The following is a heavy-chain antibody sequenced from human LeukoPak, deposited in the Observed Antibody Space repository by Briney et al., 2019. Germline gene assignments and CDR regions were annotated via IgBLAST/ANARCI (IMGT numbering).Heavy chain of an antibody. D-gene: IGHD2-15*01. J-gene: IGHJ4*02. CDR3: ARAQYIVVVVAATD. V-gene: IGHV4-39*07. Sequence: PSETLSLTCTVSGGSISTNSYYWGWIRQPPGKGLEWIGSIHYSGSTYYNPSLKSRVTISVDTSKNQFSLKLSSVTAADTAVYYCARAQYIVVVVAATDWGQGTLVTVSS. CDR1: GGSISTNSYY. CDR2: IHYSGST.